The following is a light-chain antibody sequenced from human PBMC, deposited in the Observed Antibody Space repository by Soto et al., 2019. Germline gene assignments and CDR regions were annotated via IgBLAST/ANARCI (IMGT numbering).Light chain of an antibody. CDR2: AAS. V-gene: IGKV1-39*01. CDR1: QSISSY. CDR3: QQSYSTWT. J-gene: IGKJ1*01. Sequence: DIQMTQSPSSLSASVGDRVTITCRASQSISSYLNWYQQKPGKAPKLLIYAASSLQSGVPSRFSGSGSGTDFTLTISSLQPEDFATYYCQQSYSTWTFGQGTTLDIK.